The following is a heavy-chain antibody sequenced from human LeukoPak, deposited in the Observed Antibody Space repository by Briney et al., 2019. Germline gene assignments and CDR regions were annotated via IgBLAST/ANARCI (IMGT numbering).Heavy chain of an antibody. D-gene: IGHD1-26*01. Sequence: GGSLRLSCAASGFTFSSYSMSWVRQAPGKGLEWVSAISGSGGSTYYADSVKGRFTISRDNSKNTLYLQTNSLRAEDTAVYYCAKDRGNGIVGATHFDYWGQGTLVTVSS. J-gene: IGHJ4*02. CDR2: ISGSGGST. CDR1: GFTFSSYS. CDR3: AKDRGNGIVGATHFDY. V-gene: IGHV3-23*01.